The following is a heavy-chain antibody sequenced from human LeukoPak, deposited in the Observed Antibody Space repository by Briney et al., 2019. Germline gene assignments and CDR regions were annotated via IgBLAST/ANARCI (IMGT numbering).Heavy chain of an antibody. CDR2: MSSSSSYK. CDR1: GFTFSTYN. V-gene: IGHV3-21*01. CDR3: ATYPGLARMDV. J-gene: IGHJ6*02. D-gene: IGHD5-12*01. Sequence: GGSLILSCVASGFTFSTYNMNWVRQAPGKGLEWVSSMSSSSSYKYYADSVKGRFTISRDNAKNSMFLQMNSLRAEDTAVYHCATYPGLARMDVWGQGTTVTVSS.